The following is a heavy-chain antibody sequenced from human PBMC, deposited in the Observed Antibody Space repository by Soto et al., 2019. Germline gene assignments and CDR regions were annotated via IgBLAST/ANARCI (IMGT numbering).Heavy chain of an antibody. D-gene: IGHD6-13*01. J-gene: IGHJ5*02. V-gene: IGHV1-18*01. Sequence: ASVKVSCKASGYTLTSYGISWVRQAPGQGLEWMGWISAYNGNTNYAQKLQGRVTMTTDTSTGTAYMELRSLRSDDTAVYYCARVIAAAATKTMPDTWAQETLLPISA. CDR1: GYTLTSYG. CDR2: ISAYNGNT. CDR3: ARVIAAAATKTMPDT.